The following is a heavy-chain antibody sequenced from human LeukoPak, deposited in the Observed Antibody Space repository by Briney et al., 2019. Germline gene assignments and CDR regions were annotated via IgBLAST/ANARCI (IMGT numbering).Heavy chain of an antibody. V-gene: IGHV1-24*01. D-gene: IGHD2-2*01. CDR2: FDPEDGET. Sequence: ASVKVSCKVSGYTLTELSMHWVRQAPGKGLEWMGGFDPEDGETIYAQKFQGRVTMTEDTSTDTAYMELSSLRSEDTAVYYCATHSYCSSTSCPDGYYYYGMDVWGQGTTVAVSS. CDR1: GYTLTELS. J-gene: IGHJ6*02. CDR3: ATHSYCSSTSCPDGYYYYGMDV.